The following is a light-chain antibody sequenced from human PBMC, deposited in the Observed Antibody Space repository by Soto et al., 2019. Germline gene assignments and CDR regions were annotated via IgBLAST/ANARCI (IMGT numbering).Light chain of an antibody. CDR1: SSDVGDYNY. CDR2: EVS. V-gene: IGLV2-8*01. CDR3: SSYAGSNNWV. J-gene: IGLJ3*02. Sequence: QSALTQPPSASGSPGQSVTISCTGTSSDVGDYNYVSWYQQHPGKAPKLMNYEVSKRPSGFPDRFSGSKSCNTASLTVSGRQAEDEDDYYCSSYAGSNNWVFGGGTKLTVL.